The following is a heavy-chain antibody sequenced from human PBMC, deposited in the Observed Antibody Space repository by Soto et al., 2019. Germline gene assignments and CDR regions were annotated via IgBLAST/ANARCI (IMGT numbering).Heavy chain of an antibody. J-gene: IGHJ6*02. Sequence: QVQLVQSGDEVKKPGASVKVSCKASGYIFVNDSIGGVRQAPGQGLKWLGWISPYTGNTHYARKVQGRLILTTDPSASPAVMDLGSPTSADTAVYYCAMVDNYVTPTPQDGWSQGTTVTVSS. CDR3: AMVDNYVTPTPQDG. CDR2: ISPYTGNT. D-gene: IGHD3-16*01. CDR1: GYIFVNDS. V-gene: IGHV1-18*01.